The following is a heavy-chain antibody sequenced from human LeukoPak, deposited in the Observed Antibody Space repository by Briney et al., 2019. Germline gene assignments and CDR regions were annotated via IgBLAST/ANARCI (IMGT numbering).Heavy chain of an antibody. Sequence: GGSLRLSCAASGFTFSSYSMIWVRQAPGKGLEWVSYISSSSTTIYYADSVKGRFTISRDNAKNSPYLQMDSLRDEDTAVYYCARPNCGGTYGMDVWGQGTTVTVSS. V-gene: IGHV3-48*02. D-gene: IGHD2-21*01. CDR1: GFTFSSYS. CDR2: ISSSSTTI. CDR3: ARPNCGGTYGMDV. J-gene: IGHJ6*02.